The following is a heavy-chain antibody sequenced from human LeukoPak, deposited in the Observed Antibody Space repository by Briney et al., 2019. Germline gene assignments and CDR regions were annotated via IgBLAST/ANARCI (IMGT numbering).Heavy chain of an antibody. V-gene: IGHV1-46*01. CDR2: INPSGGST. CDR3: ARDLGAQTMVFFDP. CDR1: RHTFTSYY. D-gene: IGHD4/OR15-4a*01. J-gene: IGHJ5*02. Sequence: ASVKVSCKASRHTFTSYYMHWVRQAPGQGLEWMGIINPSGGSTSYAQKFQGRVTTTRDTSTSTVYMELSSLRSEDTAVYYCARDLGAQTMVFFDPWGQGTLVTVSS.